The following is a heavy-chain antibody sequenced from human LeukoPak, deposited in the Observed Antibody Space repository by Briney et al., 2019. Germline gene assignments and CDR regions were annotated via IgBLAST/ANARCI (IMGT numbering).Heavy chain of an antibody. Sequence: GRSLRLSCAASGFTFDDYAMHWVRQAPGKGLEWVSGISWNSGSIGYADSVKGRFTISRDNAKNSLYLQMNSLRAEDTAVYYCARDGDYGGGGGYFDYWGQGTLVTVSS. V-gene: IGHV3-9*01. CDR3: ARDGDYGGGGGYFDY. D-gene: IGHD4-17*01. J-gene: IGHJ4*02. CDR2: ISWNSGSI. CDR1: GFTFDDYA.